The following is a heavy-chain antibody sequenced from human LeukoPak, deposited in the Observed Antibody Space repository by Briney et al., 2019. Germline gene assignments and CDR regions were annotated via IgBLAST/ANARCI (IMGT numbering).Heavy chain of an antibody. J-gene: IGHJ4*02. V-gene: IGHV4-30-2*01. CDR1: GGSIMVAAYS. D-gene: IGHD2-8*01. CDR2: IYYSGRT. CDR3: ARVGRGIVLDY. Sequence: SETLSLTCTVSGGSIMVAAYSWSWIRQPPGKGLEWIGYIYYSGRTYYNPSLKSRVTISLDTSENQFSLKLSSVTAADTAVYYCARVGRGIVLDYRGQGTLVTVSS.